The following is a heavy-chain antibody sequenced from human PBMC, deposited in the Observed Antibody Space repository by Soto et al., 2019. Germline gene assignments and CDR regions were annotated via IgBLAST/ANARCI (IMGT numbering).Heavy chain of an antibody. J-gene: IGHJ4*02. CDR2: ISYDGSNK. D-gene: IGHD3-22*01. V-gene: IGHV3-30*18. Sequence: GGSLRLSCAASGFTFSSYGMHWVRQAPGKGLEWVAVISYDGSNKHYADSVKGRFTISRDNSKNTLYLQMNKLRAEDTAVYYCAKDGYYYDSSGYYTPPYYFDYWGQGTLVTVSS. CDR3: AKDGYYYDSSGYYTPPYYFDY. CDR1: GFTFSSYG.